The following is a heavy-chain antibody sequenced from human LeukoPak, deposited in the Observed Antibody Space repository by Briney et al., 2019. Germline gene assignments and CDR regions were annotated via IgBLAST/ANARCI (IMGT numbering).Heavy chain of an antibody. D-gene: IGHD2-2*01. CDR1: GGTFSSYA. Sequence: ASVKVSCKASGGTFSSYAISWVRQAPGQGLEWMGGIIPIFGTANYAQKFQGRVTITADESTSTAYMELSSLRSEDTAVYYCARDPDSTSYDHYYYYYMDVWGKGTTVTVSS. V-gene: IGHV1-69*13. CDR2: IIPIFGTA. CDR3: ARDPDSTSYDHYYYYYMDV. J-gene: IGHJ6*03.